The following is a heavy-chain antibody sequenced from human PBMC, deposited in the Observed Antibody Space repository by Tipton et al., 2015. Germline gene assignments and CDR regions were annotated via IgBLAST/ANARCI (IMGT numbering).Heavy chain of an antibody. CDR3: ARRFSHSSSWTFDY. J-gene: IGHJ4*02. D-gene: IGHD6-13*01. CDR1: AYSISSDYY. CDR2: MNHSGST. V-gene: IGHV4-38-2*01. Sequence: TLSLTCAVSAYSISSDYYWSWIRQPPGKGLEWIGEMNHSGSTNYNPSLNSRVTISIDTSRNQFSLKLSSVTAADTAVYYCARRFSHSSSWTFDYWGQGTLVTVSS.